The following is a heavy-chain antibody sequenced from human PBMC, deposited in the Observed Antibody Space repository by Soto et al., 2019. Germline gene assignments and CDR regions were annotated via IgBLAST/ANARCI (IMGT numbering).Heavy chain of an antibody. CDR2: IKSKTDGGTT. V-gene: IGHV3-15*07. J-gene: IGHJ4*02. CDR3: SHGYYQYFDS. Sequence: GGSLRLSCAVSGVTLTNIWMDWVRQAPGKGPEWVGRIKSKTDGGTTDYAAPVKGRFTISRDDSENTLYLQMNSLKTEDTAVYYCSHGYYQYFDSWGQGTLVTVSS. D-gene: IGHD5-18*01. CDR1: GVTLTNIW.